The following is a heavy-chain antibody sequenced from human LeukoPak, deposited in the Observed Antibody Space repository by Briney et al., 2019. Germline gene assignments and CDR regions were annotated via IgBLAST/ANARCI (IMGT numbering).Heavy chain of an antibody. Sequence: GGSQRLSCAVSGFTLSNDWIHWVRQAPGKGLVWVSLVSSDGATTTYADSVKGRFTISRDNVKSTVYLQMSSLRAEETAVYYCARAVGGLLDYWGQGTLVTVSS. CDR1: GFTLSNDW. CDR2: VSSDGATT. D-gene: IGHD2-15*01. V-gene: IGHV3-74*01. CDR3: ARAVGGLLDY. J-gene: IGHJ4*02.